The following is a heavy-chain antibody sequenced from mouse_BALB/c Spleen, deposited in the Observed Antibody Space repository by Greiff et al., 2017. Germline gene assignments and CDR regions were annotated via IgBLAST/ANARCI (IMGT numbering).Heavy chain of an antibody. CDR1: GYTFTDYA. D-gene: IGHD2-14*01. Sequence: QVQLQQSGAELVRPGVSVKISCKGSGYTFTDYAMHWVKQSHAKSLEWIGVISTYYGDASYNQKFKGKATMTVDKSSSTAYMELARLTSEDSAIYYCARGGEVRLDAMDYWGQGTSVTVSS. CDR2: ISTYYGDA. J-gene: IGHJ4*01. CDR3: ARGGEVRLDAMDY. V-gene: IGHV1S137*01.